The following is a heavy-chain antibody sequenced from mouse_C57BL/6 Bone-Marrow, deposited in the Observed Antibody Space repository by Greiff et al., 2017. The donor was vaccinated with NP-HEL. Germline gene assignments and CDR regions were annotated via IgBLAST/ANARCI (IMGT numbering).Heavy chain of an antibody. CDR2: IRNKANGYTT. D-gene: IGHD1-1*01. Sequence: EVKLMESGGGLVQPGGSLSLSCAASGFTFPDYYMSWVRQPPGKALEWLGFIRNKANGYTTEYSASVKGRFTISRDNSQSILYLQMNALRAEDSATYYCARSYYYGSPFAYWGQGTLVTVSA. CDR3: ARSYYYGSPFAY. CDR1: GFTFPDYY. V-gene: IGHV7-3*01. J-gene: IGHJ3*01.